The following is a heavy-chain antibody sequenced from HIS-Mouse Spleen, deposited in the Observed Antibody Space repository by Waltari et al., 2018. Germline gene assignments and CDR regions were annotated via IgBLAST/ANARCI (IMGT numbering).Heavy chain of an antibody. Sequence: QVQLQQWRAGLLKPSETLSLTCAVYGGSFSGYYSRWIRQPPGKGLEWIGEINHSGSTNYNPSLKSRVTISVDTSKNQFSLKLSSVTAADTAVYYCARSKGYCSSTSCYYFDYWGQGTLVTVSS. CDR2: INHSGST. V-gene: IGHV4-34*01. D-gene: IGHD2-2*01. CDR1: GGSFSGYY. CDR3: ARSKGYCSSTSCYYFDY. J-gene: IGHJ4*02.